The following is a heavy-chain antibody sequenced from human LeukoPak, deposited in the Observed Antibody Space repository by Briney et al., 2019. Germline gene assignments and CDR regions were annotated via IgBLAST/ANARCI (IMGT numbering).Heavy chain of an antibody. D-gene: IGHD2-21*02. CDR1: NYSISSGYY. CDR2: ISHGGST. V-gene: IGHV4-38-2*02. CDR3: ARDLASCAGDCYSDGFDY. J-gene: IGHJ4*02. Sequence: SETLSLTCTVSNYSISSGYYWGWIRQSPGKGLEWIGRISHGGSTYYNPSRRGRVIVSVDTSKNHFSLRLHSVTAADTAVYYCARDLASCAGDCYSDGFDYWGQGTLVTVSS.